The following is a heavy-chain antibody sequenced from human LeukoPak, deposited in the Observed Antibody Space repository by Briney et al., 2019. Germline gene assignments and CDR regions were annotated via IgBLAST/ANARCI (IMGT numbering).Heavy chain of an antibody. CDR3: ARDLLYYYDSSGYYQPADY. J-gene: IGHJ4*02. CDR2: IYYSGST. V-gene: IGHV4-59*12. CDR1: GGSISSYY. D-gene: IGHD3-22*01. Sequence: PSETLSLTCTVSGGSISSYYWSWIRQPPGKGLEWIGYIYYSGSTNYNPSLKSRVTISVDTSKNQFSLKLSSVTAADTAVYYCARDLLYYYDSSGYYQPADYWGQGTLVTVSS.